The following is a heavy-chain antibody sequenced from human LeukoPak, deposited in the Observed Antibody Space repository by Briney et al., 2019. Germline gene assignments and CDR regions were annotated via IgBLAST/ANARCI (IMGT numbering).Heavy chain of an antibody. CDR2: IRQDGSVQ. D-gene: IGHD3-9*01. V-gene: IGHV3-7*01. CDR1: GFTFSSYW. CDR3: ARGRYYDTYSFWFDP. J-gene: IGHJ5*02. Sequence: PGGSLRLSCAASGFTFSSYWMSWVRQAPGKGLEWVANIRQDGSVQNYVDSVKGRFTISRDNPKNSVYLQMSSLRAEDTAVYYCARGRYYDTYSFWFDPWGQGTLVTVSS.